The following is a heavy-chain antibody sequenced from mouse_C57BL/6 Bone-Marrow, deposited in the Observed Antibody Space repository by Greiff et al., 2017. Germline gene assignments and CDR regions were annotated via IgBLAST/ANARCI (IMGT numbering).Heavy chain of an antibody. CDR3: ARSDYIYAMDD. Sequence: QVQLQQPGAELVRPGSSVKLSCKASGYTFTSYWMHWVKQRPIQGLEWIGNIDPSDSETHYNQKFKDKATLTVDKSSSTAYMQLSSLTSADSAVYYCARSDYIYAMDDWGQGTSVTVSS. D-gene: IGHD2-12*01. V-gene: IGHV1-52*01. CDR1: GYTFTSYW. J-gene: IGHJ4*01. CDR2: IDPSDSET.